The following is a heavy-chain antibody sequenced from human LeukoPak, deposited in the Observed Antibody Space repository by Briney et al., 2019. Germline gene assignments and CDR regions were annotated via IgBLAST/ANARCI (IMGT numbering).Heavy chain of an antibody. V-gene: IGHV4-59*01. CDR1: GGSIYISY. CDR2: IFYSGST. CDR3: ARWRHSWGI. J-gene: IGHJ3*02. Sequence: SETLSLTCAASGGSIYISYKSWIRQPPGKGLEWIGYIFYSGSTNYNPSLKSRVTISVDTSKNQFSLNLRSVTAADTAVYYCARWRHSWGIGGRRTMVTVSS. D-gene: IGHD7-27*01.